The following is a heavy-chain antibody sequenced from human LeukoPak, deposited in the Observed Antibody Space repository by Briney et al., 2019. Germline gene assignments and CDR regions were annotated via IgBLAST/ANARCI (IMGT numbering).Heavy chain of an antibody. CDR1: GYTFTGYY. CDR3: ARGPDVWSGYALDYYYYYYMDV. Sequence: ASVKVSCKASGYTFTGYYIHWVRQAPGQGLEWMGWINTNTGNPTYAQGFTGRFVFSLDTSVSTAYLQISSLKAEDTAVYYCARGPDVWSGYALDYYYYYYMDVWGKGTTVTVSS. D-gene: IGHD3-3*01. J-gene: IGHJ6*03. V-gene: IGHV7-4-1*02. CDR2: INTNTGNP.